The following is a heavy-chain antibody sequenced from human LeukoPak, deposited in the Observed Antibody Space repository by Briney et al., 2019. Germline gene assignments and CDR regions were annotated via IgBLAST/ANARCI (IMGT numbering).Heavy chain of an antibody. CDR1: GFTFTNYW. D-gene: IGHD3-22*01. CDR3: AMTPYYYDSSGYYSSDY. Sequence: GGSLRLSCAASGFTFTNYWMTWVRQAPGKGLEWVANIKQDGSVKYYVDSVKGRFTISRDNSKNTLYLQMNSLRAEDTAVYYCAMTPYYYDSSGYYSSDYWGQGTLVTVSS. V-gene: IGHV3-7*01. J-gene: IGHJ4*02. CDR2: IKQDGSVK.